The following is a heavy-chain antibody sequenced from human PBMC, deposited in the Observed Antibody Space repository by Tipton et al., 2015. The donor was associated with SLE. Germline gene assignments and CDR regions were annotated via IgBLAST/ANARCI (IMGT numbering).Heavy chain of an antibody. J-gene: IGHJ4*02. Sequence: SLRLSCAASGFTFSGSAMHWVRQASGKGLEWVGRIRSKANSYATAYAASVKGRFTISRDDSKNTAYLQMNSLKTEDTAVYYCTKANDYGVHFDYWGQGTLVTVSS. V-gene: IGHV3-73*01. CDR2: IRSKANSYAT. CDR1: GFTFSGSA. D-gene: IGHD4-17*01. CDR3: TKANDYGVHFDY.